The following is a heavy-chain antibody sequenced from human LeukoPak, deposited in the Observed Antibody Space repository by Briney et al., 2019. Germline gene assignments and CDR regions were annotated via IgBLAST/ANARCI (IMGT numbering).Heavy chain of an antibody. D-gene: IGHD3-10*01. CDR3: ARVRWFGELFSDY. Sequence: ASVKVSCKVSGDTFSIYAISWVRQAPGQGLEWMGGIIPIFGTPNYAQKFQGRVTISADESTRTVYMELTGLRSEDTAVYYCARVRWFGELFSDYWGQGTLVTVSS. V-gene: IGHV1-69*13. CDR2: IIPIFGTP. CDR1: GDTFSIYA. J-gene: IGHJ4*02.